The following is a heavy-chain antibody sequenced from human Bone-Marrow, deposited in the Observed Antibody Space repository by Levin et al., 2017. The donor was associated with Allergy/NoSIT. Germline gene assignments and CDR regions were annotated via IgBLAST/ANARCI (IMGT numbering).Heavy chain of an antibody. J-gene: IGHJ3*02. V-gene: IGHV3-30*03. CDR3: ARLTLYDVLTTGPWEGLDI. CDR2: ISSDGSQK. D-gene: IGHD3-9*01. CDR1: GFKFSSTY. Sequence: PGGSLRLSCVASGFKFSSTYMQWVRQAPGKGLEWVAVISSDGSQKQYGDSVVGRFTISRDNSENTLYLQLKRVGPDDTALYFCARLTLYDVLTTGPWEGLDIWGLGTMVTVSS.